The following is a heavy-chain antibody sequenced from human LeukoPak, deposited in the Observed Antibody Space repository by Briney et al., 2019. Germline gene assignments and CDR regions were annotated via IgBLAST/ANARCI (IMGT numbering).Heavy chain of an antibody. Sequence: SVKVSCKASGGTFSCYAISWVRQAPRQGLEWMGGIIPIFGTANYAQKFQGRVTITADESTSTAYMELSSLRSEDTAVYYCAGTYSSSWLNWFDPWGQGALVTVSS. D-gene: IGHD6-13*01. J-gene: IGHJ5*02. CDR2: IIPIFGTA. CDR3: AGTYSSSWLNWFDP. V-gene: IGHV1-69*13. CDR1: GGTFSCYA.